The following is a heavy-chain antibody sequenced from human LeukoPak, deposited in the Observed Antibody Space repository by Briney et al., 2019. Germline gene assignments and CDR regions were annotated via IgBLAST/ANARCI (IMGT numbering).Heavy chain of an antibody. CDR2: ISWNSGSI. D-gene: IGHD6-13*01. Sequence: PGGSLRLSCAASGFTFDDYAMPWVRQAPGKGLEWVSGISWNSGSIGYAGSVKGRFTISRGNAKNSLYLQMNSLRAEDTALYYCATGIAVYGMDVWGQGTTVTVSS. V-gene: IGHV3-9*01. J-gene: IGHJ6*02. CDR1: GFTFDDYA. CDR3: ATGIAVYGMDV.